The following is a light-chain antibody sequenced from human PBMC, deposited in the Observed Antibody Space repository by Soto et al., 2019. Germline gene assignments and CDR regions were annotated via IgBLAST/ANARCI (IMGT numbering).Light chain of an antibody. CDR2: DAS. J-gene: IGKJ2*01. CDR3: QQYGSSLYT. Sequence: ELVLTQSPGTLSLSPGERATLSCRASQSVSSSYLAWYQQKPGQAPRLLIYDASSRATGIPDRFSGSGSGTDFTLTISRLEPEDFAVYYCQQYGSSLYTFGQGTQLEIK. V-gene: IGKV3-20*01. CDR1: QSVSSSY.